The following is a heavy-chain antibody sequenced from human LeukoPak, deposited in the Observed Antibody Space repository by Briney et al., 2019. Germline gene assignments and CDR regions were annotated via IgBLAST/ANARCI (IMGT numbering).Heavy chain of an antibody. Sequence: PGGSLRLSCAASGFTFSSYWMSWVRQAPGKGLEWVANIKQDGSEKYYVDSVKGRFTISRDNAKNSLYLQMNSLRAEDTAVYYCARSQRWVQSPDGYWGQGTLVTVSS. J-gene: IGHJ4*02. V-gene: IGHV3-7*01. CDR2: IKQDGSEK. CDR1: GFTFSSYW. CDR3: ARSQRWVQSPDGY. D-gene: IGHD5-24*01.